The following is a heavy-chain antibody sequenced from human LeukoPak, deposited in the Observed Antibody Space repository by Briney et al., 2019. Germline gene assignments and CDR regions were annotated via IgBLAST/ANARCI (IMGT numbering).Heavy chain of an antibody. D-gene: IGHD6-13*01. Sequence: ASVKVSCKASGYTFTGYCMHWVRQAPGQGLEWMGWINPNSGGTNYAQRCQGRVTMTRDTSISTAYMELSRLSSDDTAVYYCARDSGYSSSWYRYNWFDPWGQGTLVTVSS. CDR1: GYTFTGYC. J-gene: IGHJ5*02. CDR3: ARDSGYSSSWYRYNWFDP. V-gene: IGHV1-2*02. CDR2: INPNSGGT.